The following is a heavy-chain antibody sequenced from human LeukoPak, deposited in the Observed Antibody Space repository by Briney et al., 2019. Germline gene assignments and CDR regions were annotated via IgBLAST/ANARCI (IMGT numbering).Heavy chain of an antibody. CDR1: GGSISSSSYY. D-gene: IGHD5-18*01. CDR2: IYYSGST. V-gene: IGHV4-39*07. CDR3: ARDRNSDTNPPGDFYYFYMDV. J-gene: IGHJ6*03. Sequence: SETLSLTCTVSGGSISSSSYYWGWIRQPPGKGLEWIGSIYYSGSTYYNPSLKSRVTISVDTSKNQFSLKLSSVTAADTAVYYCARDRNSDTNPPGDFYYFYMDVWGKGTTVTVSS.